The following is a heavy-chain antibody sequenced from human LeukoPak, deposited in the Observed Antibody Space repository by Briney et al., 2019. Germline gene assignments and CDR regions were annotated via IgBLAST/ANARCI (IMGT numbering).Heavy chain of an antibody. CDR1: GFTFSDYW. CDR2: IKPDGSEK. D-gene: IGHD2-21*01. J-gene: IGHJ6*02. CDR3: ARDPARGGDSYYGMDV. Sequence: GGSLRLSCAASGFTFSDYWMSWVRQAPGKGLQWVANIKPDGSEKYYADSVKGRFTISRDNSKNTLYLQMNSLRAEDTAVYYCARDPARGGDSYYGMDVWGQGTTVTVSS. V-gene: IGHV3-7*01.